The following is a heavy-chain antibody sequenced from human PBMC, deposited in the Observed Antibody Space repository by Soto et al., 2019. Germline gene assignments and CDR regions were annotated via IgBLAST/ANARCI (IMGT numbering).Heavy chain of an antibody. V-gene: IGHV4-30-4*01. CDR1: GGSISSGDYY. D-gene: IGHD6-6*01. J-gene: IGHJ5*02. CDR3: ARELRGYSSSSTDWLDP. CDR2: IYYSGST. Sequence: PSETLSLTCTVSGGSISSGDYYWSWIRQPPGKGLEWIGYIYYSGSTYYNPSLKSRVTISVDTSKNQFSLKLSSVTAADTAVYYCARELRGYSSSSTDWLDPWGQGTLVTVYS.